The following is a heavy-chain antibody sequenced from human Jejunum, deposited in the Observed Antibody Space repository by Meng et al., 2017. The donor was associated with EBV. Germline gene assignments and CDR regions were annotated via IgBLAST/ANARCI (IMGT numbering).Heavy chain of an antibody. Sequence: QLQGSGSGVVKPSKPLSLTRTVSGDSISGGGFSWNWIRQSPGKGLEWIGFNYHTGGTYSNPSLRRRVTISVDTSKNQFSLNLTSVTAADTAVYYCARARGGHTSGGYFESWGQGTLVTVSS. D-gene: IGHD2-15*01. J-gene: IGHJ4*02. V-gene: IGHV4-30-2*06. CDR1: GDSISGGGFS. CDR2: NYHTGGT. CDR3: ARARGGHTSGGYFES.